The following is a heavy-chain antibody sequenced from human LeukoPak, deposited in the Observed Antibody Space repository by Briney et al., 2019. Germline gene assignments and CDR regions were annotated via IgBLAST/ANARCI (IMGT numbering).Heavy chain of an antibody. V-gene: IGHV3-21*01. CDR2: ISSSSSYI. CDR3: ARTYYYDSSGYYEGDY. D-gene: IGHD3-22*01. Sequence: GGSLRLSCAASGFTFSSYWMSWVRQAPGKGLEWVSSISSSSSYIYYADSVKGRFTISRDNAKNSLYLQMNSLRAEDTAVYYCARTYYYDSSGYYEGDYWGQGTLVTVSS. CDR1: GFTFSSYW. J-gene: IGHJ4*02.